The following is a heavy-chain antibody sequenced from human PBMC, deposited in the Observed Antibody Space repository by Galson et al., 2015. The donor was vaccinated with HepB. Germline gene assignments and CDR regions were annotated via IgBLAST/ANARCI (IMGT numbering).Heavy chain of an antibody. CDR3: ARDYGSGSYYYIDY. CDR2: ISAYNGNT. Sequence: SVKVSCKASGYTFTSYGISWVRQAPGQGLEWMGWISAYNGNTNYAQKLQGRVTMTTDTATSTAYMELRSLRSDDTAVYYCARDYGSGSYYYIDYWGQGTLVTVSS. J-gene: IGHJ4*02. CDR1: GYTFTSYG. V-gene: IGHV1-18*01. D-gene: IGHD3-10*01.